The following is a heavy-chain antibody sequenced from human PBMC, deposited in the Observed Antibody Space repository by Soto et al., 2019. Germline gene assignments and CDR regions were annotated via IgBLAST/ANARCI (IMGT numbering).Heavy chain of an antibody. V-gene: IGHV4-31*03. D-gene: IGHD3-22*01. CDR2: IYYSGST. J-gene: IGHJ3*02. CDR3: ASSPLDYDSSGHYGAFDI. CDR1: GGSISSGGYY. Sequence: PSETLSLTCTVSGGSISSGGYYWSWIRQHPGKGLEWIGYIYYSGSTYYNPSLKSRVTISVDTSKNQFSLKLSSVTAADTAVYYCASSPLDYDSSGHYGAFDIWGQGTMVTVSS.